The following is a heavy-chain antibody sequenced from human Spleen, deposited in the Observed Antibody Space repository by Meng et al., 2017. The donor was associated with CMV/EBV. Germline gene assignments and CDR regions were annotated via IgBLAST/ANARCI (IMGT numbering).Heavy chain of an antibody. J-gene: IGHJ6*02. CDR2: ISGSGGTT. CDR3: AKSSSWYYYYYYYGMDV. Sequence: GGSLRLSCVASGFTFSSYAMSWVRQAPGKGLEWVSGISGSGGTTYYADSVKGRFTISRDNSKNTLYLQMNSLRAGDTAVYYCAKSSSWYYYYYYYGMDVWGQGTTVTVSS. D-gene: IGHD6-13*01. CDR1: GFTFSSYA. V-gene: IGHV3-23*01.